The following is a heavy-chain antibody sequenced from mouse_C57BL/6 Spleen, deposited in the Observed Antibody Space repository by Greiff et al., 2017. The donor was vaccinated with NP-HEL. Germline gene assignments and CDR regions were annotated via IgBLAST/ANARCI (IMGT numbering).Heavy chain of an antibody. CDR1: GFNIKDDY. V-gene: IGHV14-4*01. Sequence: EVQLQQSGAELVRPGASVKLSCTASGFNIKDDYMHWVKQRPEQGLEWIGWIDPENGDTEYASKFQGKATITADTSSNTAYLQLSSLTSEDTAVYYCTTAGGLYYGNYHYFDYWGQGTTLTVSS. CDR2: IDPENGDT. J-gene: IGHJ2*01. CDR3: TTAGGLYYGNYHYFDY. D-gene: IGHD2-1*01.